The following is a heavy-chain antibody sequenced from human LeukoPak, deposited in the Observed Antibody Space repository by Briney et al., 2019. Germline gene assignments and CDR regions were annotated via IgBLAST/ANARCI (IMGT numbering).Heavy chain of an antibody. Sequence: SETLSLTCTVSGCSVSSASYYCSWIRQPPRGGLVWIGIIYYDGGTSYNPSLKSRVTLSVDTSKNQFSLKLTSVTAADSALDFCARIVVRATTDYWGQGILVTVSS. J-gene: IGHJ4*02. D-gene: IGHD1-26*01. CDR2: IYYDGGT. CDR1: GCSVSSASYY. CDR3: ARIVVRATTDY. V-gene: IGHV4-61*01.